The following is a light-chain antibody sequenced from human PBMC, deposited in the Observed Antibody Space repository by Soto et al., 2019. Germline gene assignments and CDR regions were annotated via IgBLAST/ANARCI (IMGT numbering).Light chain of an antibody. CDR1: QSIHTN. J-gene: IGKJ1*01. V-gene: IGKV3-15*01. CDR3: QQYNNWPRT. CDR2: GAS. Sequence: ETVMTQSEATLSVSPGERATLSCRASQSIHTNLAWYQQKTGQPPRLLIYGASTRVTGIQPRFSGSGSGTEFTLTISSLQSEDFAVYYCQQYNNWPRTFGQGTKVEI.